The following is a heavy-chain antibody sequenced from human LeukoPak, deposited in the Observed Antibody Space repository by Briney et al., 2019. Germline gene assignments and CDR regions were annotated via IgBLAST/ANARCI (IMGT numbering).Heavy chain of an antibody. CDR2: IYYSGST. J-gene: IGHJ4*02. CDR3: ARVFMGIDY. D-gene: IGHD7-27*01. V-gene: IGHV4-30-4*08. CDR1: GGSISSGDYY. Sequence: SETLSLTCTVSGGSISSGDYYWSWIRQPPGKGLEWIGSIYYSGSTYYNPSLKSRVNISVDTSKNQFSLKLSSVTAADTAVYYCARVFMGIDYWGQGTLVTVSS.